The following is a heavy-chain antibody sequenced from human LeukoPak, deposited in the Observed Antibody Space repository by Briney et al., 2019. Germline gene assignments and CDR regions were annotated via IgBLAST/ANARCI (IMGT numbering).Heavy chain of an antibody. Sequence: SETLSLTCTVSGGSISSYYWSWIRQPPGKGLEWIGYIYYSGSTNYNPSLKSRVTISVETSKNQFSLKLSSVTAADTAVYYCARYWNYGTPQYYFDYWGQGTLVTVSS. CDR1: GGSISSYY. CDR3: ARYWNYGTPQYYFDY. J-gene: IGHJ4*02. V-gene: IGHV4-59*08. D-gene: IGHD1-7*01. CDR2: IYYSGST.